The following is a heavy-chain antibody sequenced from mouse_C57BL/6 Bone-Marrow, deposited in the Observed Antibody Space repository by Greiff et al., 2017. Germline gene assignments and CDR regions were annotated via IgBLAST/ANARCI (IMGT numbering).Heavy chain of an antibody. CDR1: GYAFTHYL. CDR2: INPGSGGT. Sequence: QVQLKESGAELVRPGTSVTVSCKASGYAFTHYLIEWVKQRPGQGLEWIGVINPGSGGTNYNEKFKGKATLTADKSSSTAYMQLSSLTSEDSAVYFCARELGWFAYWGQGTLVTVSA. D-gene: IGHD4-1*01. CDR3: ARELGWFAY. V-gene: IGHV1-54*01. J-gene: IGHJ3*01.